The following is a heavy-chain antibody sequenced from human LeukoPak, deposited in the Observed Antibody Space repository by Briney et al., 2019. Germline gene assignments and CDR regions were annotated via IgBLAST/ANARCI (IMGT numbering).Heavy chain of an antibody. CDR1: RGSFSGYY. CDR3: ARGVRGYTLRRSRYFDY. CDR2: INHSGST. D-gene: IGHD5-12*01. Sequence: SETLSLTCAVYRGSFSGYYWSWIRQPPGKGLEWIGEINHSGSTDYNPSLKSRVTISVDTSKNQFSLRLSSVTAADTAVYYCARGVRGYTLRRSRYFDYWGQGTLVTVSS. J-gene: IGHJ4*02. V-gene: IGHV4-34*01.